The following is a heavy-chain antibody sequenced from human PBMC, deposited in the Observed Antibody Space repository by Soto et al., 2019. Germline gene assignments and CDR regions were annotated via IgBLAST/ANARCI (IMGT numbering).Heavy chain of an antibody. D-gene: IGHD4-17*01. CDR1: GGTFSSHT. CDR3: ARPDFGDYWYFDL. J-gene: IGHJ2*01. Sequence: GASVKVSCKASGGTFSSHTFSWVRQAPGQGLEWMGRIIPALGTATYAQKFQGRVTITADESATTVYMELNSLRSEETAVYYCARPDFGDYWYFDLWGRGTLVTVSS. V-gene: IGHV1-69*08. CDR2: IIPALGTA.